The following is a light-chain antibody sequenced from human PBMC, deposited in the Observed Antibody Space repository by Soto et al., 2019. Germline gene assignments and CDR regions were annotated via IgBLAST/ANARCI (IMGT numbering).Light chain of an antibody. J-gene: IGKJ1*01. Sequence: EIVLTQSPATPSLSPGERATLSCRASQSVSSYLAWYQQKPGQAHTLLMYEASTRATGIPARFSGGGSGTDFTLTISSLEPEEFAVYYCQQRSDWPWTVGQGNKVDIK. CDR1: QSVSSY. CDR2: EAS. V-gene: IGKV3-11*01. CDR3: QQRSDWPWT.